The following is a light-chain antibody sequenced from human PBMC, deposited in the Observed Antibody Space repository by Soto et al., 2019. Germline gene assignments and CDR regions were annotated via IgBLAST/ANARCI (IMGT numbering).Light chain of an antibody. CDR2: GTS. CDR1: QSVGSSY. V-gene: IGKV3-20*01. J-gene: IGKJ1*01. Sequence: EIVLTQSPGTLSLSPGERATLSCRASQSVGSSYLAWYQQKPGQAPRLLIYGTSSRATGIPDRFSGSGSGTDFPLSISRLEPEDFAVYYCQQYVSSPPWAFGQGTKVEIK. CDR3: QQYVSSPPWA.